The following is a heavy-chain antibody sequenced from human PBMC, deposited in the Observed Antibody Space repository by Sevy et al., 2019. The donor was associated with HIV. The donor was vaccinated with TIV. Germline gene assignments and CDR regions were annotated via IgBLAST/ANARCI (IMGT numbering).Heavy chain of an antibody. D-gene: IGHD3-3*01. CDR1: GFTFRSYS. Sequence: GGSLRLSCAASGFTFRSYSMNWVRQAPGKGLEWLSSISDDSRYIYYSDTVKGRFAISRANAKSSLYLQMNSLRVEDTGIYYCARDFTIFGVGYWIDYWGQGNLVTVSS. CDR3: ARDFTIFGVGYWIDY. V-gene: IGHV3-21*01. CDR2: ISDDSRYI. J-gene: IGHJ4*02.